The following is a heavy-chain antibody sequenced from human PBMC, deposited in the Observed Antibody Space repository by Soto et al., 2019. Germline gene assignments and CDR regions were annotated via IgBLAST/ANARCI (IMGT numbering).Heavy chain of an antibody. V-gene: IGHV3-48*03. J-gene: IGHJ4*02. CDR3: VRDPVGVDSTFYFDS. Sequence: EVQLVESGGGWTQPGGSLRLSCEASGFTFSNYEMNWVRQAPGKGLEWVSYISSSGSIPYHADSVKGRFTISRDNAKNSLDLQMNSLRAEDTAVYYCVRDPVGVDSTFYFDSWGQGTLVTVTS. CDR1: GFTFSNYE. CDR2: ISSSGSIP. D-gene: IGHD2-15*01.